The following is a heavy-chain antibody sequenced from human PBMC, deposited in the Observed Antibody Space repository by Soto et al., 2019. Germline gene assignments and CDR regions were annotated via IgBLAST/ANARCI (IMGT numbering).Heavy chain of an antibody. V-gene: IGHV1-69*13. J-gene: IGHJ6*02. D-gene: IGHD2-2*01. CDR3: AREYCSSTSCYVSGMDV. Sequence: ASVKVSCKAPGGTFSSYAISWVRQAPGQGLEWMGGIIPIFGTANYAQKFQGRVTITADESTSTAYMELSSLRSEDTAVYYCAREYCSSTSCYVSGMDVWGQGTTVTVSS. CDR2: IIPIFGTA. CDR1: GGTFSSYA.